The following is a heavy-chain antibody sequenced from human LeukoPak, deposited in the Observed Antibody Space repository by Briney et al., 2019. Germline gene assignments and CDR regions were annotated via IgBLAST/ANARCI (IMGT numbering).Heavy chain of an antibody. CDR1: GGSFSGYY. J-gene: IGHJ4*02. Sequence: PSETLSLTCAVYGGSFSGYYWSWIRQPPGKGLEWIGEINHSGSTNYNPSLKSRVTISVDTSKNQFSLKLSSVTAADTAVYYCARRIHIAARRYFDYWGQGTLVTVSS. CDR3: ARRIHIAARRYFDY. CDR2: INHSGST. V-gene: IGHV4-34*01. D-gene: IGHD6-6*01.